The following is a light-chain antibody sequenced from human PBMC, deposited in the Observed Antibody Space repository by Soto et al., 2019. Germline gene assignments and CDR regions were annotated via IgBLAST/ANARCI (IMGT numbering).Light chain of an antibody. J-gene: IGKJ1*01. CDR1: QSVSSY. Sequence: EVVFTQSPSTLSLSPGERATLSCRASQSVSSYLAWYQQKPGQAPRLLIYDASNRATGTPARFSGSGSGTDFTLTISSLEPEDFAVYYCQQRSNWWTFDQGTKVDI. CDR3: QQRSNWWT. V-gene: IGKV3-11*01. CDR2: DAS.